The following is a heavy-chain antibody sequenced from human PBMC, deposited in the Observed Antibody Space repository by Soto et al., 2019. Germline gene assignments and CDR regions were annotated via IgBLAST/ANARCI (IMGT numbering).Heavy chain of an antibody. CDR1: GASFSDANYY. J-gene: IGHJ4*02. D-gene: IGHD2-21*01. Sequence: SETLSLTCIVSGASFSDANYYGVWIRRPPGEGLERIGRFYYDGRTYYKASLKSRCTISVGSSQNHFHLMLTPVTAADTALYSCARRSHLVVAPSWGQGTLVAVST. CDR3: ARRSHLVVAPS. V-gene: IGHV4-39*02. CDR2: FYYDGRT.